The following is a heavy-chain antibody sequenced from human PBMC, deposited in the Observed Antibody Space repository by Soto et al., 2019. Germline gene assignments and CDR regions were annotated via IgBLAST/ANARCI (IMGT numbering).Heavy chain of an antibody. CDR1: GGSINSYY. CDR2: IYYSGST. J-gene: IGHJ4*02. D-gene: IGHD2-8*01. V-gene: IGHV4-59*08. Sequence: AETLSLTCTVSGGSINSYYWSWIRQPPGKGLEWIGYIYYSGSTYYNPSLKSRVTISVDTSKNQFSLKLSSVTAADTAVYYCARVGDCTNGVCYSYYFDYWGQGTLVTVSS. CDR3: ARVGDCTNGVCYSYYFDY.